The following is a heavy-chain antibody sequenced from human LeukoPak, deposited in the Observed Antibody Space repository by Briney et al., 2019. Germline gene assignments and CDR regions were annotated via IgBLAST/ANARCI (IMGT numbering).Heavy chain of an antibody. V-gene: IGHV1-18*01. J-gene: IGHJ4*02. CDR2: ISAYNGNT. CDR1: GYTFTSYG. D-gene: IGHD6-13*01. CDR3: ARDYSSSWYLFYFDY. Sequence: ASVKVSCKASGYTFTSYGISWVRQAPGRGLEWMGWISAYNGNTNYAQKLQGRVTMTTDTSTSTAYMELSSLRSEDTAVYYCARDYSSSWYLFYFDYWGQGTLVTVSS.